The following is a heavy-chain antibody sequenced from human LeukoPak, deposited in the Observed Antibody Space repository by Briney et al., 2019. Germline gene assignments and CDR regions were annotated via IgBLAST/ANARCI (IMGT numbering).Heavy chain of an antibody. V-gene: IGHV1-18*01. Sequence: GSVKVSCKASGYTFTSYGISWVRQAPGQGLEWMGWISAYNGNTNYAQKLQGRVTMTTDTSTSTAYMELRSLRSDDTAVYYCARRSDYYGSGSSDFDYWGQGTLVTVSS. J-gene: IGHJ4*02. CDR1: GYTFTSYG. CDR3: ARRSDYYGSGSSDFDY. CDR2: ISAYNGNT. D-gene: IGHD3-10*01.